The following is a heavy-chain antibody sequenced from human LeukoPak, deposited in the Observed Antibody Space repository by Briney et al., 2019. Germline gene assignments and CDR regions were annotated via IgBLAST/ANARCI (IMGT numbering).Heavy chain of an antibody. Sequence: SETLSLTCAVYGGSFSGYYWSWIRQPPGKGLEWIGEINHSGSTNYNPSLKSRVTISVDTSKNQFSLKLSSVTAADTAVYYCARDLDFTWELRPLEAFDIWGQGTMVTVSS. CDR1: GGSFSGYY. CDR3: ARDLDFTWELRPLEAFDI. D-gene: IGHD1-26*01. J-gene: IGHJ3*02. V-gene: IGHV4-34*01. CDR2: INHSGST.